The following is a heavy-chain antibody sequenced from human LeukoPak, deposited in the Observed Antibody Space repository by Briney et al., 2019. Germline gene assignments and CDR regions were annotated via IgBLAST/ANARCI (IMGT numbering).Heavy chain of an antibody. CDR2: ISSSGSTI. J-gene: IGHJ4*02. CDR1: GFTFSSYA. CDR3: ARDFERRGSYSVDY. Sequence: GGSLRLSCAASGFTFSSYAMSWVRQAPGKGLEWVSFISSSGSTIYYADSVKGRFIISRDNAKSSLYLQMNSLRAEDTAVYYCARDFERRGSYSVDYWGQGTLVTVSS. V-gene: IGHV3-48*03. D-gene: IGHD5-18*01.